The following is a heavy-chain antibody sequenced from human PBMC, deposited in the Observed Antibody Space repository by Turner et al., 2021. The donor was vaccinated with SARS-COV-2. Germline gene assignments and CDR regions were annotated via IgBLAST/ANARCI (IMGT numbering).Heavy chain of an antibody. J-gene: IGHJ4*02. Sequence: QVQLVESGGGVVQPGRSLRLSCAASGFTFSSYAMHWVRQAPGKGLECVAVISYDGSNKYYADSVKGRFTISRDNSKNTLYLQMNSLRAEDTAVYYCARGAGGYRTYFDYWGQGTLVTVSS. V-gene: IGHV3-30-3*01. D-gene: IGHD5-12*01. CDR3: ARGAGGYRTYFDY. CDR1: GFTFSSYA. CDR2: ISYDGSNK.